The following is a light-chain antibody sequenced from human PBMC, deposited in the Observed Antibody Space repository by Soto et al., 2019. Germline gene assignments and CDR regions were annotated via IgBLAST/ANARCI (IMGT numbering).Light chain of an antibody. CDR3: QQYYSKSGT. J-gene: IGKJ1*01. V-gene: IGKV1-5*03. Sequence: DNQMTQSPSTLSASVGDRVTITCRASQNINTWLAWYQQKPRKAPNLLIYEASSLESGVPPRFSGSRSGTEFTLIISSLQPDDFATYYCQQYYSKSGTFGQGTKVEIK. CDR2: EAS. CDR1: QNINTW.